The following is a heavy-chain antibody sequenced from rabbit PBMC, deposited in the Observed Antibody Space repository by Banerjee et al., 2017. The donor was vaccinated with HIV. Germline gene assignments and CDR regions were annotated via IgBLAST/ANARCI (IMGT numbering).Heavy chain of an antibody. D-gene: IGHD8-1*01. Sequence: QQQLEESGGDLVQPEGSLALTCKASGFTISSSYYMCWVRQAPGKGLEWIACMDAGSSGTTNYASWAKGRFTISKISSTTVTLQMTSLTAADTATYFCARNVAGSYYSLWGQGTLVTV. J-gene: IGHJ4*01. CDR2: MDAGSSGTT. V-gene: IGHV1S45*01. CDR1: GFTISSSYY. CDR3: ARNVAGSYYSL.